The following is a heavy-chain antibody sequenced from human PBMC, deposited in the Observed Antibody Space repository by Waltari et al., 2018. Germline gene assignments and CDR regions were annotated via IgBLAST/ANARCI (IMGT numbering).Heavy chain of an antibody. Sequence: QLQLQESGPGLVKPSETLSLTCTVSGGSISSSSYYWGWIRQPPGKGLEWIGSIYYSGSTYYNPSLKSRVTISVDTSKNQFSLNLTSITAADTGVYYCARGVFDRNCYFDLWGRGTLVTVSS. V-gene: IGHV4-39*07. CDR2: IYYSGST. D-gene: IGHD3-22*01. CDR1: GGSISSSSYY. CDR3: ARGVFDRNCYFDL. J-gene: IGHJ2*01.